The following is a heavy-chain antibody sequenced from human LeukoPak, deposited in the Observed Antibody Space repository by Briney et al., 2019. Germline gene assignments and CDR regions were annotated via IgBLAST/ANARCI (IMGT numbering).Heavy chain of an antibody. J-gene: IGHJ4*02. CDR2: INEDGSKK. Sequence: GGSLRLSCAASGFAFSDYWMSWVRQAPGKGLEWVANINEDGSKKHYLDSVEGRFTIPRDNAKNSLYLQMNSLRAEDTAVYYCAKDPIFSGSYGVFDSWGQGTLVTVSS. D-gene: IGHD1-26*01. CDR3: AKDPIFSGSYGVFDS. V-gene: IGHV3-7*03. CDR1: GFAFSDYW.